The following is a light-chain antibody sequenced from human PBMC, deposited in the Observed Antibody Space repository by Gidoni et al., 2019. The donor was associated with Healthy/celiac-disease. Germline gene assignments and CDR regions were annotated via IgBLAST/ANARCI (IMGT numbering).Light chain of an antibody. CDR2: GAA. V-gene: IGKV3-20*01. CDR3: QQYGSSPQT. Sequence: DIVLTQSPGTLSLSPGERATLSCRASQSVSSSYSAWYQQKPGQAPRLLIYGAASRATGIPDRFSGSGSGTDFTLTISRLEPEDFAVYYCQQYGSSPQTFGQGTKVEIK. J-gene: IGKJ1*01. CDR1: QSVSSSY.